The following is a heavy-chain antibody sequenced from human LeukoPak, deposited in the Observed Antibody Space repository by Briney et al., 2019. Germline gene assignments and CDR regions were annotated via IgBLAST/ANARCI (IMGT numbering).Heavy chain of an antibody. J-gene: IGHJ4*02. D-gene: IGHD4-17*01. V-gene: IGHV3-7*04. Sequence: GGSLRLSCAASGFTFSTYWMSWVRQPPGKGLEWVANIKQDGSEKYYVDSVKGRFTISRGNAKNSLYLEMNSLRAEDTAVYYCARKNDYGDFHFDYWGQGTLDTVSS. CDR1: GFTFSTYW. CDR3: ARKNDYGDFHFDY. CDR2: IKQDGSEK.